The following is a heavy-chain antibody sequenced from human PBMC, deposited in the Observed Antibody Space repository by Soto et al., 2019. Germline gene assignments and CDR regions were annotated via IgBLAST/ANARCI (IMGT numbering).Heavy chain of an antibody. CDR2: IRSKANSYAT. D-gene: IGHD3-22*01. CDR3: TSYTDSSGYYYYYGMDV. Sequence: GGSLRLSCAASGFTFSGSAMHWVRQASGKGLEWVGRIRSKANSYATAYAASVKGRFTISRDDSKNTAYLQMNSLKTEDTAVNYCTSYTDSSGYYYYYGMDVWGQGTTVTVSS. J-gene: IGHJ6*02. CDR1: GFTFSGSA. V-gene: IGHV3-73*01.